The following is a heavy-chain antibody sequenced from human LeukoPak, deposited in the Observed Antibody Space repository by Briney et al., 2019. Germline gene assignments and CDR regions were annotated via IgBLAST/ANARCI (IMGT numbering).Heavy chain of an antibody. V-gene: IGHV3-43D*03. CDR3: AKARSYYYDSSGYGYYFDY. CDR2: ISWDGGST. CDR1: GFTFDDYA. D-gene: IGHD3-22*01. J-gene: IGHJ4*02. Sequence: GGSLRLSCAASGFTFDDYAMHWVRQAPGKGLEWVSLISWDGGSTYYADSVKGRFTISRDNSKNSLYLQMNSLRAEDTALYYCAKARSYYYDSSGYGYYFDYWGQGTLVTVSS.